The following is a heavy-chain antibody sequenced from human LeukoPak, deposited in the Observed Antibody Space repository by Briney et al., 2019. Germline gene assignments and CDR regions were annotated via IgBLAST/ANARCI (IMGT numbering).Heavy chain of an antibody. J-gene: IGHJ4*02. Sequence: ASVKVSCKASGGTFSSYAISWVRQAPGQGLEWMGGIIPIFGTANYAQKFQGRVTITADESTSTAYMELSSLRSEDTAVYYCARVVSGTAMVDVLPESDYWGQGTLVTVSS. D-gene: IGHD5-18*01. V-gene: IGHV1-69*01. CDR2: IIPIFGTA. CDR1: GGTFSSYA. CDR3: ARVVSGTAMVDVLPESDY.